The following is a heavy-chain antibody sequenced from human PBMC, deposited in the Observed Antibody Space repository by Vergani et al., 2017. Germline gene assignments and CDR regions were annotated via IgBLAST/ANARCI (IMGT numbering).Heavy chain of an antibody. D-gene: IGHD6-6*01. CDR1: GVSINSRYY. J-gene: IGHJ4*02. CDR3: ALAEFSTNFYGQSYYLDY. V-gene: IGHV4-4*07. CDR2: VYFTGST. Sequence: QVQLQESGPGLVKSSQTLSLTCRVSGVSINSRYYWPWVRQPAGKGLQWLGRVYFTGSTNYNPSLRSRLSLSIDTALNEFSLKLHSVSADDSAMYFCALAEFSTNFYGQSYYLDYWGQGIPVTVSS.